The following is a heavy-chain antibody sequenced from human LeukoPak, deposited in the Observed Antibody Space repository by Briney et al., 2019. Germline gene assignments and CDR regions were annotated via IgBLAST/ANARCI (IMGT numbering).Heavy chain of an antibody. CDR2: IYYSGST. CDR3: AREDCSGGSCYVVY. Sequence: SETLSLTCTVSGGSISSGGYYWSWIRQHPGKGLEWIGYIYYSGSTYYNPSLKSRVTISVDTSKNQFSLKLSSVTAADTAVYYYAREDCSGGSCYVVYWGQGTLVTVSS. CDR1: GGSISSGGYY. D-gene: IGHD2-15*01. J-gene: IGHJ4*02. V-gene: IGHV4-31*03.